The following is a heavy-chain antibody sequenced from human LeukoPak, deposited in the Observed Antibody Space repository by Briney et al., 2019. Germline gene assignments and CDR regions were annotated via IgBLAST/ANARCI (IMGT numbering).Heavy chain of an antibody. V-gene: IGHV3-23*01. CDR1: GFTFSSYA. CDR3: ATSDYYDSSGYHAEATLAY. J-gene: IGHJ4*02. CDR2: ISGSGGST. D-gene: IGHD3-22*01. Sequence: GGSLRLSCAASGFTFSSYAMSWVRQAPGKGLEWVSAISGSGGSTYYADSVKGRFTISRDNSKNTLYLQMNSLRAEDTAVYYCATSDYYDSSGYHAEATLAYWGQGTLVTVSS.